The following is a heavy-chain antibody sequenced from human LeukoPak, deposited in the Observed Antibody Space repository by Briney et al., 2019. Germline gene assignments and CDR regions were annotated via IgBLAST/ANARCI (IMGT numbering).Heavy chain of an antibody. CDR3: ARAWTGDY. CDR1: GFTFSHYP. V-gene: IGHV3-53*01. D-gene: IGHD3/OR15-3a*01. Sequence: GGSLRLSCAASGFTFSHYPMHWVRQAPGKGLDWVSIIYPNGRTYYADSVKGRFTISRDNSKNTLNLQMNSLRVEDTAVYYCARAWTGDYWGQGTLVTVSS. CDR2: IYPNGRT. J-gene: IGHJ4*02.